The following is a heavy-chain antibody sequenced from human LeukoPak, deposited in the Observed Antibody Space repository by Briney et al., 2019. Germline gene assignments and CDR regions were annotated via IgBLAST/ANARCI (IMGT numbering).Heavy chain of an antibody. J-gene: IGHJ4*02. CDR2: ISASGDNT. CDR1: GFTFSNYA. V-gene: IGHV3-23*01. Sequence: PGGSLSLSCAASGFTFSNYAMNWVRQAPGKGLEWVSTISASGDNTYYADSVKGRFTISRDNSKNTLYLQMNSLRVEDTAVYYCAKQEAARRGVFDYWGQGTLVTVSS. D-gene: IGHD6-6*01. CDR3: AKQEAARRGVFDY.